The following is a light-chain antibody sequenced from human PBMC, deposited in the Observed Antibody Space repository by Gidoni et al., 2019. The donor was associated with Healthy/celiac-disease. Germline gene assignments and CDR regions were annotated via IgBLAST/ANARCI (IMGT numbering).Light chain of an antibody. J-gene: IGKJ1*01. CDR1: QRISSW. CDR2: KAS. Sequence: DIQMTQSPSTLSASVGDRVTITCRASQRISSWLAWSQQKPGKAPKLRSYKASSLESGVPSRFSGSGSGTEFTRTISSLQPDDCATYYCQQYNSYGTVXQXTKVXIK. CDR3: QQYNSYGT. V-gene: IGKV1-5*03.